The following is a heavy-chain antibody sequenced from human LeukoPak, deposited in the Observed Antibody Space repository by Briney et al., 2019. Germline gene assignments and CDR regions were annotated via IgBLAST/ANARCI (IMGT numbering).Heavy chain of an antibody. CDR1: GGSIRDYY. J-gene: IGHJ4*02. V-gene: IGHV4-59*01. D-gene: IGHD6-13*01. Sequence: PSETLSLTCTVSGGSIRDYYWSRIRQPPGKGLEWIGYIYYTGDTNYNPSLKSRFIISVDTSKNQFSLKLSSATAADTAVYYCASGTYYYFDFWGQGALVTVSS. CDR2: IYYTGDT. CDR3: ASGTYYYFDF.